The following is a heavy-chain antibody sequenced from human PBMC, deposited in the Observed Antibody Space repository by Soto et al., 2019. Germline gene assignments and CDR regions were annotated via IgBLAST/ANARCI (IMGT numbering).Heavy chain of an antibody. CDR1: GFSFSDYY. CDR2: INSRGSTI. CDR3: ARARPDIVMVVGETPGYYGMDV. J-gene: IGHJ6*02. Sequence: GGTLRLPCAASGFSFSDYYMTWTRQAPGKGLQWVSYINSRGSTIYQADSGRGRFTVSRDNAKNSLYLQMNSLRVEDTAVYFCARARPDIVMVVGETPGYYGMDVWGQGTTVTVSS. V-gene: IGHV3-11*01. D-gene: IGHD2-15*01.